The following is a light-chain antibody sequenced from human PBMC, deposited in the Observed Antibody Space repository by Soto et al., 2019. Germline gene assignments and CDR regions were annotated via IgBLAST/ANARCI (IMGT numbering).Light chain of an antibody. Sequence: QSALTQPPSASGSPGQSVTISCTGTSSDVGGYNYVSWYQQHPGKAPKLMIYEVSKRPSGVPDRFSGSKSGNTASLTVSGLQAEDDGDYYCSSYAGSNNLGVFGTGTKLTVL. J-gene: IGLJ1*01. CDR1: SSDVGGYNY. V-gene: IGLV2-8*01. CDR2: EVS. CDR3: SSYAGSNNLGV.